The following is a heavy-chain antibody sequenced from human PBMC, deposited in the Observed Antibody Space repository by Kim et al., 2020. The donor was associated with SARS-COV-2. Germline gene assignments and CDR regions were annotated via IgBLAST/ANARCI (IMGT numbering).Heavy chain of an antibody. D-gene: IGHD1-26*01. Sequence: AQKLQGRVTMTTDTSTSTAYMELRSLRSDDTAVYYCARDFLVGATTPDYWGQGTLVTVSS. CDR3: ARDFLVGATTPDY. J-gene: IGHJ4*02. V-gene: IGHV1-18*01.